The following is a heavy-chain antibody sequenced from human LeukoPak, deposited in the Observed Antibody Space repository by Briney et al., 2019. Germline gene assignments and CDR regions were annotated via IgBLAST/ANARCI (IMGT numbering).Heavy chain of an antibody. Sequence: PSETLSLTCSLSGDSISHNSYYWGWIRQSPGKGLEWIGSIYHRGSTDYNPSLQSRVTMSVDTSKNQFSLKLSSVTAADTAVYYCARQGGSGSQYYYYYYMDVWGKGTTVTISS. CDR1: GDSISHNSYY. D-gene: IGHD3-10*01. CDR3: ARQGGSGSQYYYYYYMDV. V-gene: IGHV4-39*07. J-gene: IGHJ6*03. CDR2: IYHRGST.